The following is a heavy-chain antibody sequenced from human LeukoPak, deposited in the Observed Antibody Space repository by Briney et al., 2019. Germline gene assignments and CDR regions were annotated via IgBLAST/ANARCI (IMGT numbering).Heavy chain of an antibody. CDR3: ARWRGRQSEFDY. CDR2: LWSDGTKK. Sequence: PGGSLRLSCAASGFTFNNYGMHWVRQAPGKGLEWVALLWSDGTKKYYADSVRGRFTASRDNAKNSVNLQMNSLRVEDTAVYYCARWRGRQSEFDYWGQGTLVTVSS. CDR1: GFTFNNYG. V-gene: IGHV3-33*01. J-gene: IGHJ4*02. D-gene: IGHD1-1*01.